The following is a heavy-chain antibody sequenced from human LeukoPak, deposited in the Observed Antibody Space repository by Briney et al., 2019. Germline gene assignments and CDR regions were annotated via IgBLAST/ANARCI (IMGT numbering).Heavy chain of an antibody. CDR3: ASPDPYCSGGSCYLGY. D-gene: IGHD2-15*01. V-gene: IGHV1-69*05. Sequence: SVKVSCKASGGTFSSYAISWVRQAPGQGLEWMGGIIPIFGTANYAQKFQGRVTITTDESTSTAYMELSSLRSEDTAVYYCASPDPYCSGGSCYLGYWGQGTLATVSS. J-gene: IGHJ4*02. CDR2: IIPIFGTA. CDR1: GGTFSSYA.